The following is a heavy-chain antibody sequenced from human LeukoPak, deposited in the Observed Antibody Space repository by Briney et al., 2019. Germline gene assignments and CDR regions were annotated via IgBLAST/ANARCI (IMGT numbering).Heavy chain of an antibody. CDR3: ARGLRQGSAWSWGPKEKSYQYMDV. Sequence: SETLSLTCGVSGGSFSSHYWTWIRQPPGKGLEWIGEINPRGSTNYNPSLESGVTVSADTSRNQLSLSLTSVTAADSAVYFCARGLRQGSAWSWGPKEKSYQYMDVWGTGTTVIVSS. D-gene: IGHD6-19*01. V-gene: IGHV4-34*01. CDR1: GGSFSSHY. CDR2: INPRGST. J-gene: IGHJ6*04.